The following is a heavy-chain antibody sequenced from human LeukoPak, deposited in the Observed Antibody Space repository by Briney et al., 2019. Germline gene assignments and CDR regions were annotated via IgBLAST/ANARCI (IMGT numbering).Heavy chain of an antibody. CDR2: ISGSGGST. D-gene: IGHD3-10*01. CDR3: ARAPGQGPE. Sequence: GGSLRLSCAASGFTFSSYAMSWVRQAPGKGLEWVSAISGSGGSTYYADSVKGRFTMSRDNAKNSLYLQMNSLRAEDTAVYYCARAPGQGPEWGQGTLVTVSS. J-gene: IGHJ4*02. CDR1: GFTFSSYA. V-gene: IGHV3-23*01.